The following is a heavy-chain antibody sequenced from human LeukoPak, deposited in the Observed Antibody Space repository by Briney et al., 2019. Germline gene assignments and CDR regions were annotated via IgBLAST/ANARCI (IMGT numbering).Heavy chain of an antibody. J-gene: IGHJ4*02. CDR1: GFTFDDYA. CDR2: ISWNSGSI. D-gene: IGHD3-22*01. CDR3: AKDRRNYYDSSGYPDY. V-gene: IGHV3-9*01. Sequence: GGSLRLSCAASGFTFDDYAMHWVRQAPGKGLEWVSGISWNSGSIGYADSVKGRFTISRDNAKNSLHLQMNSLRAEDTALYYCAKDRRNYYDSSGYPDYWGQGTLVTVSS.